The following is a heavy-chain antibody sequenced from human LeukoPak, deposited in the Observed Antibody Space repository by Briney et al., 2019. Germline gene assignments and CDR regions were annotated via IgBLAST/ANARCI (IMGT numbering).Heavy chain of an antibody. CDR3: ASGGITGTTTGWD. V-gene: IGHV1-69*04. CDR1: GGTFSSYA. J-gene: IGHJ4*02. CDR2: IIPILGIA. Sequence: GSSVKVSCKASGGTFSSYAISWVRQAPGQGLEWRARIIPILGIANYAQKFQGRVTITADKSTSTAYMELSSLRSEDTAVYFCASGGITGTTTGWDWGQGTLVTVSS. D-gene: IGHD1-20*01.